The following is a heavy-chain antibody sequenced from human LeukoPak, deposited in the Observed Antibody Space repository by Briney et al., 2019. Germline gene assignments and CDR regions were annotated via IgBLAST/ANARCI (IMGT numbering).Heavy chain of an antibody. Sequence: SGTLSLTCTVSGGSVSSGSYYWSWIRQPPGKGLEWIGYIYYSGSINYNPSLKSRVTISVDTSKNQFSLKLSSVTAADTAVYYCARVKGGSGWFYSDYWGQGTLVTVSS. D-gene: IGHD6-19*01. CDR3: ARVKGGSGWFYSDY. V-gene: IGHV4-61*01. CDR1: GGSVSSGSYY. CDR2: IYYSGSI. J-gene: IGHJ4*02.